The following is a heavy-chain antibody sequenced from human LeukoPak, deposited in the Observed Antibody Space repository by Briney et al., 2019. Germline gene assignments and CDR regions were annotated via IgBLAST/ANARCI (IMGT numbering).Heavy chain of an antibody. CDR3: ARDSSWLVRYYFDY. CDR1: GGSLSGYY. CDR2: INHSGST. V-gene: IGHV4-34*01. Sequence: SETLSLTCAVYGGSLSGYYWSWIRQPPGKGLEWIGEINHSGSTNYNPSLKSRVTISVDTSKNQFSLKLSSVTAADTAVYYCARDSSWLVRYYFDYWGQGTLVTVSS. D-gene: IGHD6-19*01. J-gene: IGHJ4*02.